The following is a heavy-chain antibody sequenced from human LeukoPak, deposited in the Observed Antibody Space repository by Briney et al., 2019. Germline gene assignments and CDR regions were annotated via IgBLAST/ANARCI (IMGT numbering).Heavy chain of an antibody. Sequence: GESLKISCKGSGYSFTSYWIGWVRQMPGKGLEWMGIIYPGDSDTRYSPSFQGQVTISADKSISTAYLQWSSLKASDTAMYYCATGNPNYYDSSGYRDYWGQGTLVTVSS. J-gene: IGHJ4*02. D-gene: IGHD3-22*01. CDR1: GYSFTSYW. CDR3: ATGNPNYYDSSGYRDY. CDR2: IYPGDSDT. V-gene: IGHV5-51*01.